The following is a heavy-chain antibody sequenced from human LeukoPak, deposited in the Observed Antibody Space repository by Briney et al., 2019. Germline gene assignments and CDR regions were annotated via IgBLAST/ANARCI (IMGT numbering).Heavy chain of an antibody. D-gene: IGHD4-23*01. V-gene: IGHV3-48*04. Sequence: GGSLRLSCAASGFAFSIFEMNWVRQAPGKGLEWVSHITTSTSNKNYADSVKGRFTISRDNAKNALFLYMNSLRAEDTAVYYCARGGGPFDYWGQGTLVTVSS. J-gene: IGHJ4*02. CDR1: GFAFSIFE. CDR3: ARGGGPFDY. CDR2: ITTSTSNK.